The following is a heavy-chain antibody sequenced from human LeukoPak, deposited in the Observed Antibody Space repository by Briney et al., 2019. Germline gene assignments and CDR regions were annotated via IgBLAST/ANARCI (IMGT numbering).Heavy chain of an antibody. J-gene: IGHJ4*02. CDR3: ASSRVVGATTYNY. D-gene: IGHD1-26*01. CDR1: GGSFSGYY. CDR2: IYYSGST. V-gene: IGHV4-59*01. Sequence: SETLSLTCAVYGGSFSGYYWSWIRQPPGKGLEWIGYIYYSGSTIYNPSLKSRVTISVDTSKNQFSLKLSSVTAADTAVYYCASSRVVGATTYNYWGQGTLVTVSS.